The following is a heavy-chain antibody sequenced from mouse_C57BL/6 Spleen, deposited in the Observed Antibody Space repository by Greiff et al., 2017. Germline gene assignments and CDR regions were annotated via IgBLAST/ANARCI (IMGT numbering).Heavy chain of an antibody. V-gene: IGHV2-2*01. CDR2: IWSGGST. D-gene: IGHD2-3*01. CDR3: ARKSDGYYWYFDV. J-gene: IGHJ1*03. CDR1: GFSLTSYG. Sequence: VQGVESGPGLVQPSQSLSITCTVSGFSLTSYGVHWVRQSPGKGLEWLGVIWSGGSTDYNAAFISRLSISKDNSKSQVFFKMNSLQADDTAIYYCARKSDGYYWYFDVWGTGTTVTVSS.